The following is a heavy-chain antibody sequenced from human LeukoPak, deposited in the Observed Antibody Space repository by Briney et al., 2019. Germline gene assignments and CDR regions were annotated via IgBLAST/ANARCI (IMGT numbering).Heavy chain of an antibody. J-gene: IGHJ3*02. CDR1: GFTFSNAW. D-gene: IGHD1-26*01. CDR2: IKSKTDGGTT. V-gene: IGHV3-15*01. Sequence: PGGSLRLSCAASGFTFSNAWMSWVRQAPGKGLEWVGRIKSKTDGGTTDYAAPVKGRFTIPRDDSKNTLYLQMNSLKTEDTAVYYCTTEIRVVGATIADRNDAFDIWGQGTMVIVSS. CDR3: TTEIRVVGATIADRNDAFDI.